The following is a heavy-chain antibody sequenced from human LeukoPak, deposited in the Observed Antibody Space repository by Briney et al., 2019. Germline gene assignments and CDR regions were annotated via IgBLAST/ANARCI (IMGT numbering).Heavy chain of an antibody. V-gene: IGHV4-59*08. Sequence: SETLSLTCTVSGGSISSYYWSWIRQPPGKGLEWIGYIYYSGSTNYNPSLKSRVTISVDTSKNQFSLKLSSVTAADTAVYYCARTGSNYGQWYFDYWGQGTLVTVSS. J-gene: IGHJ4*02. CDR1: GGSISSYY. CDR2: IYYSGST. D-gene: IGHD4-11*01. CDR3: ARTGSNYGQWYFDY.